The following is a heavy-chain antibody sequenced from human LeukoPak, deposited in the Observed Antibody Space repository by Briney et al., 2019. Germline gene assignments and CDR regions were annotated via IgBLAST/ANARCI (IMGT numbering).Heavy chain of an antibody. Sequence: SETLSLTCTVSGASVSSYYWSWIRQPPGKGPGWIGYFSYSGSTNYNPSLKSRVTVSVDTSKNQFSLNLSSVTAADTAVYYCARGPLDSGYTYFDYWGQGTLVSVAS. V-gene: IGHV4-59*02. CDR2: FSYSGST. CDR3: ARGPLDSGYTYFDY. J-gene: IGHJ4*02. D-gene: IGHD5-12*01. CDR1: GASVSSYY.